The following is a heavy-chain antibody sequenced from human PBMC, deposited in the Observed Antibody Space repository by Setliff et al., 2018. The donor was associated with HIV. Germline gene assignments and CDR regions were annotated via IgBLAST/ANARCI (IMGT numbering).Heavy chain of an antibody. CDR2: VSYDAERK. D-gene: IGHD3-3*01. J-gene: IGHJ4*02. CDR3: ARDSAAWVTELGILGY. V-gene: IGHV3-30*03. CDR1: GFAFRHYA. Sequence: GESLKISCEASGFAFRHYAMHWVRQAPGKGLEWVAVVSYDAERKYYADSVKGRFTISRDNPRNTVYLQMTGLRLDDTAVYYCARDSAAWVTELGILGYWGQGTLVTVSS.